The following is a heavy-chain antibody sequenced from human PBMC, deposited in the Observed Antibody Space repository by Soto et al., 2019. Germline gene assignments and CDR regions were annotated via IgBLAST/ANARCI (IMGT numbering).Heavy chain of an antibody. D-gene: IGHD3-3*01. CDR2: ISAYNGNT. CDR3: ARDKGPYYDFWSGYSLGSLGYYGMDV. J-gene: IGHJ6*02. Sequence: ASVKVSCKASGYTFTSYGISWVRQAPGQGLEWMGWISAYNGNTNYAQKLQGRVTMTTDTSTSTAYMELRSLCSDDTAVYYCARDKGPYYDFWSGYSLGSLGYYGMDVWGQGTTVTVSS. CDR1: GYTFTSYG. V-gene: IGHV1-18*01.